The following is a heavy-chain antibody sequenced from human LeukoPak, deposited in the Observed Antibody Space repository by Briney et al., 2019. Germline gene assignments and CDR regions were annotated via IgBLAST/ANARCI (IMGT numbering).Heavy chain of an antibody. J-gene: IGHJ4*02. D-gene: IGHD3-22*01. Sequence: PGGSLRLSWAASGFTFSSYAMHWVRQAPGKGLEWVAVISYDGSNKYYADSVKGRFTISRDNSKNTLYLQMNSLRAEDTAVYYCAKVGYYYDSSGYYEILLGFGTLDYWGQGTLVTVSS. CDR3: AKVGYYYDSSGYYEILLGFGTLDY. V-gene: IGHV3-30*04. CDR2: ISYDGSNK. CDR1: GFTFSSYA.